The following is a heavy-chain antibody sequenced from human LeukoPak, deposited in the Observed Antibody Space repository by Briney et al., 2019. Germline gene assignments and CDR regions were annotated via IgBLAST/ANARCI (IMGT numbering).Heavy chain of an antibody. CDR2: IKQDGREK. D-gene: IGHD3-16*01. V-gene: IGHV3-7*01. J-gene: IGHJ3*02. Sequence: GGSLRLSCAASAFTFNSYWMSWVRQAPGKGLEWVANIKQDGREKYYVDSVKGRFTIYRDNANNSLYLQMNSLRAEDTAVYYCARALGGEGAFNIWGQGTMVTVSS. CDR3: ARALGGEGAFNI. CDR1: AFTFNSYW.